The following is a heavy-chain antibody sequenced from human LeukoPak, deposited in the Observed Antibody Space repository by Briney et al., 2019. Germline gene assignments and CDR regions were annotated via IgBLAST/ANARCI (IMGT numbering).Heavy chain of an antibody. J-gene: IGHJ6*03. D-gene: IGHD3-3*01. CDR3: ARALREHRLRSHMDV. Sequence: GASVKVSCKASGYTFTSYYMHWVRQAPGQGLEWMGRINPSVGITSYAQKFQGRVTMTRDMSTSTVYMELSSLRSEDTAVYYCARALREHRLRSHMDVWGKGTTVTVSS. CDR2: INPSVGIT. V-gene: IGHV1-46*01. CDR1: GYTFTSYY.